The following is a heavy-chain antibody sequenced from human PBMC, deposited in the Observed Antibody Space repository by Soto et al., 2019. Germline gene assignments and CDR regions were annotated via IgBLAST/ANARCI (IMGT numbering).Heavy chain of an antibody. Sequence: SVKVSCKASGGTFSSYAISWVRQAPGQGLEWMGGIIPIFGTANYAQKFQGRVTITADESTSTAYMELSSLRSEDTAVYYCAREDVVPGAFDIWGQGTMVTVSS. CDR1: GGTFSSYA. CDR2: IIPIFGTA. D-gene: IGHD2-15*01. V-gene: IGHV1-69*13. CDR3: AREDVVPGAFDI. J-gene: IGHJ3*02.